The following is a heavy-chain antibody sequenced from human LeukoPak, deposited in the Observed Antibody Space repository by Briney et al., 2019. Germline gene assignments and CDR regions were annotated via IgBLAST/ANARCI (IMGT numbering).Heavy chain of an antibody. CDR2: ISYDGSNK. D-gene: IGHD2-2*01. CDR3: AKGDCSSTSCYFTLHYYYCYGMDV. CDR1: GFTFSSYG. Sequence: GRSLRLSCAASGFTFSSYGMHWVRQAPGKGLEWVAVISYDGSNKYYADSVKGRFTISRDNSKNTLYLQMNSLRAEDTAVYYCAKGDCSSTSCYFTLHYYYCYGMDVWGQGTTVTVSS. J-gene: IGHJ6*02. V-gene: IGHV3-30*18.